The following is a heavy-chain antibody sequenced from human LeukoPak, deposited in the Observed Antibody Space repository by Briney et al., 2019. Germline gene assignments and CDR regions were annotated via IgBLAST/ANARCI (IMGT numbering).Heavy chain of an antibody. V-gene: IGHV1-24*01. Sequence: GASVKVSCKVSGYTLTELSMHWVRQAPGKGLEWMGGFDPEDGETIYAQKFQGRVTMTEDTSTDTAYMELSSLRSEDTAVYYCATTYYYGSGSYYNHPYYYMDVWGKGTTVTVSS. CDR3: ATTYYYGSGSYYNHPYYYMDV. D-gene: IGHD3-10*01. CDR2: FDPEDGET. J-gene: IGHJ6*03. CDR1: GYTLTELS.